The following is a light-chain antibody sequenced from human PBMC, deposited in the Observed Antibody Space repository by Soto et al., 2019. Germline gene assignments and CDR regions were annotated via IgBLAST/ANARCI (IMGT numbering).Light chain of an antibody. Sequence: DVVLTQSPLSLPVTLGQPASISCRSSQSLVYSDGNTYLSWIHQRPGHSPRRLIYKVSNRDSGVADRFSGSGSGTDFTLRISRVEADDIGVYFCRQVSHWPPTFRQGKRPEMK. CDR1: QSLVYSDGNTY. J-gene: IGKJ5*01. CDR3: RQVSHWPPT. CDR2: KVS. V-gene: IGKV2-30*01.